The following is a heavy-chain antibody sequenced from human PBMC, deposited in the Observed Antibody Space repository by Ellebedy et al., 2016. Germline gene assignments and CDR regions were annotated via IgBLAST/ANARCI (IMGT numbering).Heavy chain of an antibody. J-gene: IGHJ3*02. V-gene: IGHV3-43D*04. D-gene: IGHD1-1*01. Sequence: GESLKISXAASGFTFDDYTMHWVRQAPGKGLEWVSLISWDGGSTYYADSVKGRFTISRENAKNSLYLQMNSLRAGDTAVYYCARVSGGGAFDIWGQGTMVTVSS. CDR1: GFTFDDYT. CDR2: ISWDGGST. CDR3: ARVSGGGAFDI.